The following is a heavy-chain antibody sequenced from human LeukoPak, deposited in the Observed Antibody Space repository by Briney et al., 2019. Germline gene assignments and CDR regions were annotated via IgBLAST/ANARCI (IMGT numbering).Heavy chain of an antibody. D-gene: IGHD6-6*01. CDR2: ISGSGGST. CDR1: GFTFSSYS. CDR3: AKRSLSSSSYFDY. J-gene: IGHJ4*02. Sequence: GGSLRLSCAASGFTFSSYSMNWVRQAPGKGLEWVSAISGSGGSTYYADSVKGRFTISRDNSKNTLYLQMNSLRAEDTAVYYCAKRSLSSSSYFDYWGQGTLVTVSS. V-gene: IGHV3-23*01.